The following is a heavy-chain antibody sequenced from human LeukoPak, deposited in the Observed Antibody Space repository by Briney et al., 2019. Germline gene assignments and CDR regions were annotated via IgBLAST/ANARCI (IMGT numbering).Heavy chain of an antibody. CDR3: ARERWDCSSTSCYYSGGLGAFDI. J-gene: IGHJ3*02. V-gene: IGHV3-48*01. CDR2: ISSSSSTI. CDR1: GFTLSSYS. D-gene: IGHD2-2*01. Sequence: PGGSLRLSCAASGFTLSSYSMNWVRQAPGKGLEWVSYISSSSSTIYYADSVKGRFTISRDNAKNSLYLQMNSLRAEDTAVYYCARERWDCSSTSCYYSGGLGAFDIWGQGTMVTVSS.